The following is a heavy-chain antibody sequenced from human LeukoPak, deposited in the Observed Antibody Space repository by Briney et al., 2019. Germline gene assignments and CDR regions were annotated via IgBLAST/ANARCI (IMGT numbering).Heavy chain of an antibody. V-gene: IGHV4-39*07. CDR3: ARAGLRYFDWLLWFDP. J-gene: IGHJ5*02. CDR1: GGSIISSSYY. CDR2: IYYSGST. Sequence: SETLSLTYTVSGGSIISSSYYWDWIRQPPGKGLEWIGSIYYSGSTNYNPSLKSRVTISVDTSKNQFSLKLSSVTAADTAVYYCARAGLRYFDWLLWFDPWGQGTLVTVSS. D-gene: IGHD3-9*01.